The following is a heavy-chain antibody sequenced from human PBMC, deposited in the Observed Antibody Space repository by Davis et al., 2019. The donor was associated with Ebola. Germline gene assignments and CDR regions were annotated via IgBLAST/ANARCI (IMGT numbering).Heavy chain of an antibody. Sequence: AASVKVSCKASGYSFTTYGITWVRQPPGHGLEWMGSNNTKTGNPTYAQGFTGRFVFSLDTSVSTAYLQISSLKAEDTAVYYCARDFSVGSSNFAYWGQGTLVTVSS. CDR2: NNTKTGNP. CDR1: GYSFTTYG. D-gene: IGHD6-13*01. V-gene: IGHV7-4-1*02. CDR3: ARDFSVGSSNFAY. J-gene: IGHJ4*02.